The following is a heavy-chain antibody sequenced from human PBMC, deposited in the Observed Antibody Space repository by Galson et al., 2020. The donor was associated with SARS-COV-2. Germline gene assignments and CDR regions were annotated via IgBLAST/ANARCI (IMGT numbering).Heavy chain of an antibody. J-gene: IGHJ4*02. V-gene: IGHV3-66*01. CDR2: IYSGGGT. D-gene: IGHD2-8*02. Sequence: GGSLRLSCAASGLTVSTNYMTWVRQAPGKGLEWVSLIYSGGGTYYADSVKGKFTISRDNSKNTLYLQMNSLSAEDTAVYYCAGAHKDCTGDIWQGDYWGQGTLVTVSS. CDR1: GLTVSTNY. CDR3: AGAHKDCTGDIWQGDY.